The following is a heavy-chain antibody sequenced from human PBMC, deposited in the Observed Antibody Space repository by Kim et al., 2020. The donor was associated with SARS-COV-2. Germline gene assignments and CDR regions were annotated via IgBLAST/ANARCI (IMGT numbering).Heavy chain of an antibody. J-gene: IGHJ4*02. CDR3: ASWSSRYYYDSSGPRFDY. CDR1: GGTFSSYA. D-gene: IGHD3-22*01. V-gene: IGHV1-69*04. CDR2: IIPILGIA. Sequence: SVKVSCKASGGTFSSYAISWVRQAPGQGLEWMGRIIPILGIANYAQKFQGRVTITADKSTSTAYMELSSLRSEDTAVYYCASWSSRYYYDSSGPRFDYWGQGTLVTVSS.